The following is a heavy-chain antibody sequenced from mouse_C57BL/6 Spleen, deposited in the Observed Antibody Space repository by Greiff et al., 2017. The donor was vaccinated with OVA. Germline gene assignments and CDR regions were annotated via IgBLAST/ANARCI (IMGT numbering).Heavy chain of an antibody. CDR2: ISYDGSN. J-gene: IGHJ2*01. CDR3: ARDGIYYDYDGGGY. V-gene: IGHV3-6*01. Sequence: EVQLQESGPGLVKPSQSLSLTCSVTGYSITSGYYWNWIRQFPGNKLEWMGYISYDGSNNYNPSLKNRISITRDTSKNQFFLKLNSVTTEDTATYYCARDGIYYDYDGGGYWGQGTTLTVSS. D-gene: IGHD2-4*01. CDR1: GYSITSGYY.